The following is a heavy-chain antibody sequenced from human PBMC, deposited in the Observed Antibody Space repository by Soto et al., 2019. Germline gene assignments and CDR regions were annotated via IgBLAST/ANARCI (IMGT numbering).Heavy chain of an antibody. CDR1: GDSIRDYY. CDR2: IFYNGST. Sequence: ASETLSLTCIVSGDSIRDYYWNWIRQPPGKGLEWIGYIFYNGSTKYNPSLKSRVTISVDTSKNQFSLKLTSVTAADTAVYYCAREGYSYGPGYYYYYMDVWGKGTTVTVSS. J-gene: IGHJ6*03. D-gene: IGHD5-18*01. V-gene: IGHV4-59*01. CDR3: AREGYSYGPGYYYYYMDV.